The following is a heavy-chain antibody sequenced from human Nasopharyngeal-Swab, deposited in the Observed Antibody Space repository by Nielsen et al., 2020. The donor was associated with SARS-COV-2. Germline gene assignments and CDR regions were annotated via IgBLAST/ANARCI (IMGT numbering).Heavy chain of an antibody. D-gene: IGHD1-26*01. CDR1: GGTFSSYA. V-gene: IGHV1-69*10. CDR3: ARVPRGELLAGPFDY. CDR2: IIPILGIA. J-gene: IGHJ4*02. Sequence: SVKVSCKASGGTFSSYAISWVRQAPGQGLEWMGGIIPILGIANYAQKFQGRVTITADKSTSTAYMELSSLRSEDTAVYYCARVPRGELLAGPFDYWGQGTLVTVSS.